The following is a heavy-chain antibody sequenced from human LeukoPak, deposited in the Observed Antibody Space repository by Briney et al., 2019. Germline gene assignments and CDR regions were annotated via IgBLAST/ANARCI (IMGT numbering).Heavy chain of an antibody. D-gene: IGHD1-26*01. CDR1: GFTFSSFW. Sequence: PGGSLRLSCAASGFTFSSFWMHRVRQAPGKGLVWVSRINTDGGNTIYADSVKGRFTISKDNAKNTLYLQMNSLRAEDTAVYYCTRDQSTAGPTTADYWGQGTLVTVSS. J-gene: IGHJ4*02. V-gene: IGHV3-74*01. CDR3: TRDQSTAGPTTADY. CDR2: INTDGGNT.